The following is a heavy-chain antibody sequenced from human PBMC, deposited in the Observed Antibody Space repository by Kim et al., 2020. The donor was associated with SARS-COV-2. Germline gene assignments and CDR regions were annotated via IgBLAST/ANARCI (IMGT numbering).Heavy chain of an antibody. CDR1: GFTFDIYA. CDR2: ICGGGVNK. Sequence: WGSLRLSCVASGFTFDIYAMSWVRQAPGKGLEWVSVICGGGVNKFYADSVRGWFTISRDNSKNTLFLQMNSLRDEDTALYYCAKVVVMDDYNYYYYYGM. CDR3: AKVVVMDDYNYYYYYGM. J-gene: IGHJ6*01. V-gene: IGHV3-23*01. D-gene: IGHD3-16*01.